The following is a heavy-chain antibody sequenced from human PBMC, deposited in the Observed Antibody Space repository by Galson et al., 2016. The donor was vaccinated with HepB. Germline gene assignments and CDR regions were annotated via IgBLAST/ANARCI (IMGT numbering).Heavy chain of an antibody. V-gene: IGHV4-39*01. Sequence: ETLSLTCTVSGGSISSTFYYWGWIRQPPGKGLEWIGNIFYSGSTYYNPSLESRVTISVDTSKNQFSLRLTSVTAADTAVYYCARQRHTSASKFFDYWGQGTLVTVSS. CDR1: GGSISSTFYY. CDR2: IFYSGST. J-gene: IGHJ4*02. CDR3: ARQRHTSASKFFDY. D-gene: IGHD2-15*01.